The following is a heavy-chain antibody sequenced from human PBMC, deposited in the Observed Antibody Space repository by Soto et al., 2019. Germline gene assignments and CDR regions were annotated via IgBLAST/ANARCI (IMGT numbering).Heavy chain of an antibody. J-gene: IGHJ4*02. CDR3: AKMSTSFGPRGYFDY. CDR2: ISGSGGST. CDR1: GFTFSSYA. D-gene: IGHD2-2*01. V-gene: IGHV3-23*01. Sequence: EVQLLESGGGLVQPGGSLRLSCAASGFTFSSYAMSWVRQAPGKGLEWVSAISGSGGSTYYADSVKGRFTISRDNSKNTLYLRMNRLRAEDTAVYYCAKMSTSFGPRGYFDYWGQGTLVTVSS.